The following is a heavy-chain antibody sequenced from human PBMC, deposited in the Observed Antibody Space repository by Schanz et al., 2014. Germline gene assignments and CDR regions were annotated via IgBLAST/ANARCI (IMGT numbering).Heavy chain of an antibody. V-gene: IGHV3-48*01. D-gene: IGHD1-26*01. CDR3: ARGGSGSHYRLDY. Sequence: VQLVDSGGGVVQPGRSLRLSCAASGFNFGSHGMHWVRQAPGKGLEWVSYISGSSRTIYYADSMKGRFTVSRDNAENALYLQMNSLRAEDTGLYFCARGGSGSHYRLDYWGQGTLVTVSS. CDR1: GFNFGSHG. J-gene: IGHJ4*02. CDR2: ISGSSRTI.